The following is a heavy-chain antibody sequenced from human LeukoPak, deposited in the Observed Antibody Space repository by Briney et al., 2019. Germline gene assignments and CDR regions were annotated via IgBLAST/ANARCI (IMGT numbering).Heavy chain of an antibody. CDR3: ARNCSSTSCYSSDAFDI. CDR2: IYTSGST. CDR1: GGSISSGSYY. J-gene: IGHJ3*02. V-gene: IGHV4-61*09. Sequence: PSETLSLTCTVSGGSISSGSYYWSWIRQPAGKGLEWIGHIYTSGSTNYNPSLKSRVTISIDTSKNQFSLKLSSVTAADTAVYYCARNCSSTSCYSSDAFDIWGQGTIVTVSS. D-gene: IGHD2-2*01.